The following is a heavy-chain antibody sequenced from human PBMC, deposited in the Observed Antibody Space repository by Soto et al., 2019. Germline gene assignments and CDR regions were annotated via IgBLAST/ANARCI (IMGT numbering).Heavy chain of an antibody. Sequence: EVHLLQSGGGLVQPGGSLRLSCAASGFSFSSFALSWVRQSPGKGLEWVAVVSGRGGDTYYANSVKGRFTISRDNSQNSKLPQMNRRRAEDSAIYYCAKDPNYDFWSGSSAVYVHYWGQGQRVTVSS. D-gene: IGHD3-3*01. CDR3: AKDPNYDFWSGSSAVYVHY. J-gene: IGHJ4*02. CDR2: VSGRGGDT. V-gene: IGHV3-23*01. CDR1: GFSFSSFA.